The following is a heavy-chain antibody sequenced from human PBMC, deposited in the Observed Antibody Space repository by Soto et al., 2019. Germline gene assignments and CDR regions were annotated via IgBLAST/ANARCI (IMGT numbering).Heavy chain of an antibody. D-gene: IGHD6-19*01. J-gene: IGHJ4*02. Sequence: QVQLVESGGGVVQPGRSLRLSCAASGFTFRSHGMHWVRQAPGKGLVWVAVIWYDGSNEYYADSVKGRFTISRDNSKNTLDLQRNSLRAEDTAVYYCARTAYSGGWYFDYWGQGTLVTVSS. CDR2: IWYDGSNE. CDR1: GFTFRSHG. CDR3: ARTAYSGGWYFDY. V-gene: IGHV3-33*01.